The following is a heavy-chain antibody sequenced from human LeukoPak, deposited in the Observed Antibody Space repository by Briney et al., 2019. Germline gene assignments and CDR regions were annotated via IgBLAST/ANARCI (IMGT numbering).Heavy chain of an antibody. V-gene: IGHV3-48*01. J-gene: IGHJ4*02. CDR3: ARRASGAPES. D-gene: IGHD2-15*01. CDR1: GFTFNTFA. CDR2: ITGSGAM. Sequence: GGSLRLSCVASGFTFNTFAMIWVRLVPGKRLNYVSHITGSGAMYYADSVKDRFTIYRDNAKNSVYLQMNSLTADDTGVYYCARRASGAPESWGQGTLVTVSS.